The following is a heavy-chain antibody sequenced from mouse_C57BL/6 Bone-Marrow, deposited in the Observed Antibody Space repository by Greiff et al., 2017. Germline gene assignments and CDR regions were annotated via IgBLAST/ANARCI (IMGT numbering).Heavy chain of an antibody. V-gene: IGHV5-6*01. Sequence: EVQLVESGGDLVKPGGSLKLSCAASGFTFSSYGMSWVRQTPDKRLEWVATISSGGSYTYYPASVKGRFTISRDNAKNTLYLQMSSLKSEDTAMYYCARHRDSDYWGQGTTLTVSS. CDR1: GFTFSSYG. CDR3: ARHRDSDY. CDR2: ISSGGSYT. J-gene: IGHJ2*01.